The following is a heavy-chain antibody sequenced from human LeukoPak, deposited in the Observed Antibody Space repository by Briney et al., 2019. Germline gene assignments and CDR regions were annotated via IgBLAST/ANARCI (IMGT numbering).Heavy chain of an antibody. CDR3: ARDSDSGNGWFDP. CDR2: IYYSGST. D-gene: IGHD1-14*01. CDR1: GGSISSYY. Sequence: PSETLSLTCTVSGGSISSYYWSWIRQPPGKGLEWIGYIYYSGSTNYNPSLKSRVTISVDTSKNQFSLKLSSVTAADTAVYYCARDSDSGNGWFDPWGQGTLVTVSS. V-gene: IGHV4-59*12. J-gene: IGHJ5*02.